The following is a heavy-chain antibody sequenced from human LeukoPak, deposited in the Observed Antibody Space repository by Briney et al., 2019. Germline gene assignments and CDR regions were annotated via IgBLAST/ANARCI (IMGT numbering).Heavy chain of an antibody. CDR3: AKNIGGFDY. CDR1: GFSFSSYG. V-gene: IGHV3-23*01. D-gene: IGHD4-23*01. CDR2: LSASDGSR. J-gene: IGHJ4*02. Sequence: GGTLRLSCEASGFSFSSYGMSWVRQAPGEGLEWVSGLSASDGSRYYADSVKGRFTISRDNSKNTLYLQMNSLRAEDTAVYYCAKNIGGFDYWGQGTLVTVSS.